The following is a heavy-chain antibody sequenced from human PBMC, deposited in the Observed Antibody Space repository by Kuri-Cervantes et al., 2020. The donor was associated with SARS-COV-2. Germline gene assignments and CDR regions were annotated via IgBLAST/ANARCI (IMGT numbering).Heavy chain of an antibody. CDR2: FDPEDGET. Sequence: ASVKVSCKVSGYTLTELSMHWVRQAPGKGLEWMGGFDPEDGETIYAQKFQGRVTMTEDTSTDTAYMELSSLRSEDTAVYYCATRPRFLEWLLSYYFGYWGQGTLVTVSS. V-gene: IGHV1-24*01. D-gene: IGHD3-3*01. CDR1: GYTLTELS. J-gene: IGHJ4*02. CDR3: ATRPRFLEWLLSYYFGY.